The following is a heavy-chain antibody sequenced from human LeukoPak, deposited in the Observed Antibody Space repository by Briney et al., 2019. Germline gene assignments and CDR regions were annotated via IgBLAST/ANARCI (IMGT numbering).Heavy chain of an antibody. CDR2: IYYSGAT. D-gene: IGHD3-10*01. J-gene: IGHJ6*03. Sequence: SETLSLTCTVSGGSISSSTYYWGWVRQPPGKGLEWIGSIYYSGATYYNPSLKSRVTISVDTSKNQFSLKLSSVTAADTAVYYCARVLKVRGVIYYYYYYMDVWGKGTTVTVSS. CDR1: GGSISSSTYY. CDR3: ARVLKVRGVIYYYYYYMDV. V-gene: IGHV4-39*07.